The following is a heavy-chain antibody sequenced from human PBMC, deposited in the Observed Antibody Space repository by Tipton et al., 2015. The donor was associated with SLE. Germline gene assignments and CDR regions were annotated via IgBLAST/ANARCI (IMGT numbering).Heavy chain of an antibody. D-gene: IGHD1-1*01. J-gene: IGHJ4*02. CDR3: ARGGSASGTLHFDY. Sequence: RSLRLSCAASGFTFDDNAMHWVRQAPGKGLEWVSGISWNSGSRGYADSVKGRFTISRDNAKNSLYLQMNSLRVEDTAVYYCARGGSASGTLHFDYWGQGILVTVSS. CDR2: ISWNSGSR. V-gene: IGHV3-9*01. CDR1: GFTFDDNA.